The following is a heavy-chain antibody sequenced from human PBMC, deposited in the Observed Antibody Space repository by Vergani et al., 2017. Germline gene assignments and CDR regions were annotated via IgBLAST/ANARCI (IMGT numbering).Heavy chain of an antibody. CDR3: VKGKQQLVLPYFDY. CDR1: GFTSSYYG. CDR2: ISYDGTQK. Sequence: QVHLVESGGGVVQPGRSLRLSCVVSGFTSSYYGMHWVRQAPGKGLEWVAVISYDGTQKYYADSVKGRFTISRDNSKSTLYLQMNSLRAEDTAVYYCVKGKQQLVLPYFDYWGQGTLVTVSS. J-gene: IGHJ4*02. V-gene: IGHV3-30*18. D-gene: IGHD6-13*01.